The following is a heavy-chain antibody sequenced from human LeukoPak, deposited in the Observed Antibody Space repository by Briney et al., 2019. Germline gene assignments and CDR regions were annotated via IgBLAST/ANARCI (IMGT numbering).Heavy chain of an antibody. Sequence: GGSLRLSCAASGFTFSTYAMSWVRQAPGKGLEWVSAISGNSGTTNYADSVKGRFTISRDNSKNTVCLQMNSLRVEDTALYYCAKDRASSRYNGMDVWGQGTTVTVSS. CDR2: ISGNSGTT. D-gene: IGHD5-18*01. J-gene: IGHJ6*02. CDR3: AKDRASSRYNGMDV. CDR1: GFTFSTYA. V-gene: IGHV3-23*01.